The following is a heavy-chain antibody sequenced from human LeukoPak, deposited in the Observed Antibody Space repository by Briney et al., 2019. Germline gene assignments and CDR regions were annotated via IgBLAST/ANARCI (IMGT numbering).Heavy chain of an antibody. D-gene: IGHD1-26*01. CDR1: GFTFDDYA. Sequence: GGSLRLSCAAPGFTFDDYAMHWVRQAPGKGLEWVSGISWNSGSIGYADSVKGRFTISRDNAKNSLYLQMNSLRAEDTALYYCAKDRLGATGGYFQHWGQGTLVTVSS. CDR2: ISWNSGSI. CDR3: AKDRLGATGGYFQH. J-gene: IGHJ1*01. V-gene: IGHV3-9*01.